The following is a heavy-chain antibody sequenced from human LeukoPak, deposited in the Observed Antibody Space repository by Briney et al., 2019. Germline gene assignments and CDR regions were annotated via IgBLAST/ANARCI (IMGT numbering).Heavy chain of an antibody. V-gene: IGHV4-39*01. Sequence: SETLSLTCTVSGGSISSSSYYWGWIRQPPGKGLEWIGSIYYSGSTYYNPSLKSRVTISVDTSENQFSLKLSSVTAADTAVYYCASRSVAGLDAFDIWGQGTMVTVSS. CDR3: ASRSVAGLDAFDI. CDR1: GGSISSSSYY. J-gene: IGHJ3*02. D-gene: IGHD6-19*01. CDR2: IYYSGST.